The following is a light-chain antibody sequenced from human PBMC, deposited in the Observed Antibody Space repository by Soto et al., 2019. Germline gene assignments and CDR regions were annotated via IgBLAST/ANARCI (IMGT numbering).Light chain of an antibody. Sequence: DIQMTQSPSSVSASVGDRVTITCRASQDINNRLAWFQQRPGRAPKXLIQAASSLQSGFPSRFSGSGSGTDFTLTIHSLQPEDRETYDCLQVKSFPRTFGQGTKVDIK. J-gene: IGKJ1*01. CDR2: AAS. CDR3: LQVKSFPRT. CDR1: QDINNR. V-gene: IGKV1-12*01.